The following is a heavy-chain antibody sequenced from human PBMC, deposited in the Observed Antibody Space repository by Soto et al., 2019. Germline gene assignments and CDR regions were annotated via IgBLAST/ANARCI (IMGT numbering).Heavy chain of an antibody. D-gene: IGHD6-19*01. CDR1: GFSFGSYG. CDR3: ARGGSVNSGWSGLY. Sequence: QVQLVESGGGVVQPGRSLRISCEASGFSFGSYGMHWVRQAPGKGLEWLATISYDSSSARYIESVKGRFTISRDNSKNTLYLHMMSLRPEDMAVFYCARGGSVNSGWSGLYWGQGVLVIVSS. CDR2: ISYDSSSA. V-gene: IGHV3-30*03. J-gene: IGHJ4*02.